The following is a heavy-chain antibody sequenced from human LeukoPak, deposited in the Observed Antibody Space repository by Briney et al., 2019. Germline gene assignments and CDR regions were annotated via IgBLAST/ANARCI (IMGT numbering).Heavy chain of an antibody. Sequence: GESLKISCKGSGYSFTSYWISWVRQMRGKGLEWMGRIHPSDSYTNYSPSFQGHVTISADKSISTAYLQWSSLKASDTAMYYCAREGPIVVVPAAMGSSNWFDPWGQGTLVTVSS. CDR2: IHPSDSYT. CDR3: AREGPIVVVPAAMGSSNWFDP. D-gene: IGHD2-2*01. J-gene: IGHJ5*02. V-gene: IGHV5-10-1*01. CDR1: GYSFTSYW.